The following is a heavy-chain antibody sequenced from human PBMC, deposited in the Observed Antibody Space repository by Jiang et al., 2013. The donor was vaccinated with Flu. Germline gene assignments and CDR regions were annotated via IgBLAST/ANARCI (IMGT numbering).Heavy chain of an antibody. CDR1: GYTFTSHW. J-gene: IGHJ5*02. Sequence: GAEVKKPGASVKVSCKASGYTFTSHWMHWVRQAPGQGLEWMAITNPSDGRTNYAEKFQGRVTLTRDTSTSTVYMELSSLRSEDTAVYYCARDSSAAETSWWFDPWGQGTLVTVSS. CDR2: TNPSDGRT. V-gene: IGHV1-46*01. CDR3: ARDSSAAETSWWFDP. D-gene: IGHD6-13*01.